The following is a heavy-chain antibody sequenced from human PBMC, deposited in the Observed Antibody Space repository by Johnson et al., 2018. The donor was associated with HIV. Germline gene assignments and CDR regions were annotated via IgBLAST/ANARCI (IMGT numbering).Heavy chain of an antibody. CDR1: GFTFSSYD. J-gene: IGHJ3*02. D-gene: IGHD1-26*01. CDR2: IGTAGDT. V-gene: IGHV3-13*01. CDR3: ARVMYGGSSKSAAFDI. Sequence: VPLVESGGGLVQPGGSLRLSCAASGFTFSSYDMHWVRQATGKGLEWVSAIGTAGDTYYPGSVKGRFTISRENAKNSLYLQMNSLRAGDTAVYYCARVMYGGSSKSAAFDIWGQGTMVTVSS.